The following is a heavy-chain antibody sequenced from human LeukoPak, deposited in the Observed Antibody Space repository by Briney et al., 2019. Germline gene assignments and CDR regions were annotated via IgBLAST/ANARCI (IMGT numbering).Heavy chain of an antibody. CDR2: VYPGDSDT. J-gene: IGHJ6*02. V-gene: IGHV5-51*01. Sequence: GESLKISCKVSGYSFTTYWIAWVRQMPGKGLEWMGNVYPGDSDTRYSPPFQGHVTISADKSTGTAHLQWSTLEASDTARYFCARAPYRGGTGMDLWGQGTTVTVSS. D-gene: IGHD1-1*01. CDR1: GYSFTTYW. CDR3: ARAPYRGGTGMDL.